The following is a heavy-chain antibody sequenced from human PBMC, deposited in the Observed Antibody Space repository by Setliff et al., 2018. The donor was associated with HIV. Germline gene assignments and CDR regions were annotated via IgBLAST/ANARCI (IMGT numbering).Heavy chain of an antibody. CDR1: GFSFSAYG. D-gene: IGHD6-19*01. J-gene: IGHJ6*03. CDR2: IWYDGSKK. CDR3: ARESGYTGGWGYGATYNYYMDV. Sequence: GGSLRLSCVASGFSFSAYGMYWIRQAPGKGLEWVAFIWYDGSKKYYADSVKGRFTISRDNSKNTLYLQMNSLRDDDTAVYYCARESGYTGGWGYGATYNYYMDVWGKGTTVTVSS. V-gene: IGHV3-33*01.